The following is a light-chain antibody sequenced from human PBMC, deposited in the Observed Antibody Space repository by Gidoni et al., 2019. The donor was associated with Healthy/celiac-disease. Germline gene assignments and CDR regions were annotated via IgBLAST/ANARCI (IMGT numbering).Light chain of an antibody. Sequence: EIVSTQSPGTQSLSQVERATLSCRASQSVSRRYLASQQQKPGQAPRLLIYDSSSRATGIPDRFSGSGSGTDFTLTISRLEPEDFAVYYCQQYGSSPYTFGQGTKLEIK. V-gene: IGKV3-20*01. CDR1: QSVSRRY. J-gene: IGKJ2*01. CDR2: DSS. CDR3: QQYGSSPYT.